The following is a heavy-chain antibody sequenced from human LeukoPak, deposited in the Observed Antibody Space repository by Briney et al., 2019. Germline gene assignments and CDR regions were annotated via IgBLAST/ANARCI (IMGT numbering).Heavy chain of an antibody. D-gene: IGHD4-17*01. J-gene: IGHJ4*02. CDR3: ASGGGYGDYPVTPFDY. CDR1: GFTXDDYA. Sequence: XLSXXXXGFTXDDYAMHWVRQAPGKGLEWVSGISWNSGSIGYADSVKGRFTISRDNAKNSLYLQMNSLRAEDTALYYCASGGGYGDYPVTPFDYWGQGTLVTVSS. CDR2: ISWNSGSI. V-gene: IGHV3-9*01.